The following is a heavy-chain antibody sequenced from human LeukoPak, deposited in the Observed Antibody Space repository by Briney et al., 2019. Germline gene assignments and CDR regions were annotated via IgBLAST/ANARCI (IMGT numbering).Heavy chain of an antibody. CDR1: GYTFTGYY. CDR2: INPNSGGT. Sequence: ASVKVSCKASGYTFTGYYMHWVRQAPGQGLEWMGWINPNSGGTNYAQKFQGRVTMTRDTSISTAYMELSRLRSDDTAVYYCARDGSTGTTEGDWFDPWGQGTLVTVSS. CDR3: ARDGSTGTTEGDWFDP. D-gene: IGHD1-1*01. V-gene: IGHV1-2*02. J-gene: IGHJ5*02.